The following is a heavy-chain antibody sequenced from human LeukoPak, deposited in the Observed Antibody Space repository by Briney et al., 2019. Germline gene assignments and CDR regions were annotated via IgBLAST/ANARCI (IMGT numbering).Heavy chain of an antibody. D-gene: IGHD3-10*01. CDR2: INPNSGGT. J-gene: IGHJ4*02. V-gene: IGHV1-2*06. CDR3: ARVPYYYGSGIFDY. CDR1: GYTFTGYY. Sequence: ASVKVSCKASGYTFTGYYMHWVRQAPGRGLEWMGRINPNSGGTNYAQKFQGRVTMTRDTSISTAYMELSRLRSDDTAVYYCARVPYYYGSGIFDYWGQGTLVTVSS.